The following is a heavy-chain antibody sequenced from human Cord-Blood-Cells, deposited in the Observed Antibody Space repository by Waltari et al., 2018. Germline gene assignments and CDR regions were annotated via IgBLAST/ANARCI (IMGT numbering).Heavy chain of an antibody. CDR3: ARGTTVTTGYFQH. CDR2: KSYDGSNK. V-gene: IGHV3-30-3*01. J-gene: IGHJ1*01. Sequence: QVQLVESGGGVVQPGRSLRLSCAASGFTFSRYAMHWVRQAPGKGLEWVAVKSYDGSNKYYADSVKGRFTISRDNSKNTLYLQMNSLRAEDTAVYYCARGTTVTTGYFQHWGQGTLVTVSS. CDR1: GFTFSRYA. D-gene: IGHD4-17*01.